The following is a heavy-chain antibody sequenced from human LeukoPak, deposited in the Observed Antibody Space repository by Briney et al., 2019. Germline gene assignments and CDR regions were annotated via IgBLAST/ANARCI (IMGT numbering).Heavy chain of an antibody. Sequence: PGGSLSLSCAASGFTFSSYGMHWVRQAPGKGLEWVAFIRYDGSNKYYADSVKGRFTISRDNSKNTLYLQMNSLRAEDTAVYYCAKVSETYYDFWSGYPVDYWGQGTLVTVSS. CDR2: IRYDGSNK. D-gene: IGHD3-3*01. CDR3: AKVSETYYDFWSGYPVDY. CDR1: GFTFSSYG. J-gene: IGHJ4*02. V-gene: IGHV3-30*02.